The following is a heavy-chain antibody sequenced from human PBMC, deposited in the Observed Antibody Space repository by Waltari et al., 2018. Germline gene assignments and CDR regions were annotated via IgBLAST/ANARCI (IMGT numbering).Heavy chain of an antibody. V-gene: IGHV4-39*07. J-gene: IGHJ6*03. Sequence: QLQLQESGPGLVKPSETLSLTCTVSGGSISSSSYYWGWIRQPPGQGLEWIGSIYYSGSTYYNPSLKSRVTISVDTSKNQFSLKLSSVTAADTAVYYCAGSTGAVAGRKYYYYYYMDVWGKGTTVTVSS. CDR2: IYYSGST. CDR3: AGSTGAVAGRKYYYYYYMDV. D-gene: IGHD6-19*01. CDR1: GGSISSSSYY.